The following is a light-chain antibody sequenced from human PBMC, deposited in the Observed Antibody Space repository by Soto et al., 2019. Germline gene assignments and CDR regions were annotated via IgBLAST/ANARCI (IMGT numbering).Light chain of an antibody. V-gene: IGKV4-1*01. CDR1: QSVLFSSDNKNY. J-gene: IGKJ2*01. CDR2: WAC. Sequence: IVMTQSPGSLAVSLCARATINCKSSQSVLFSSDNKNYLTWYQQKPGQPPKLLIYWACTRESGVPDRFCGSGSCTGFTLSSRSLQAEDVAVYYCQQYYCSPYNFGQGTKLESK. CDR3: QQYYCSPYN.